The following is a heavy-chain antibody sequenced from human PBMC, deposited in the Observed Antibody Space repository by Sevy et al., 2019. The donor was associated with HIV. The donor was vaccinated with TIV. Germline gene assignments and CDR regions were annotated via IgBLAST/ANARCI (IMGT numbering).Heavy chain of an antibody. CDR3: AKDMRYCSSTSCYRFFDY. J-gene: IGHJ4*02. Sequence: GGSLRLSCAASGFTFSSYAMSWVCQAPGKGLEWVSAISGSGGSTYYADSVKGRFTISRDNSKNTLYLQMNSLRAEDTAVYYCAKDMRYCSSTSCYRFFDYWGQGTLVTVSS. V-gene: IGHV3-23*01. CDR1: GFTFSSYA. CDR2: ISGSGGST. D-gene: IGHD2-2*02.